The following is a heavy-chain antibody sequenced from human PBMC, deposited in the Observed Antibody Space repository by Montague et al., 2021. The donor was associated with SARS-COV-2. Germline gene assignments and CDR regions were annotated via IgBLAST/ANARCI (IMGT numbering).Heavy chain of an antibody. Sequence: SETLSLTCSVSGYSISSGYYWGWIRQPPGKGLEWIGNIYHSGGTYYSPSLKSRVTVSVDTSKNQFSLRLSSVTAADTAVYYCARWYYGSGNYPHWGQGTLVTVSS. CDR1: GYSISSGYY. D-gene: IGHD3-10*01. CDR2: IYHSGGT. J-gene: IGHJ4*02. V-gene: IGHV4-38-2*01. CDR3: ARWYYGSGNYPH.